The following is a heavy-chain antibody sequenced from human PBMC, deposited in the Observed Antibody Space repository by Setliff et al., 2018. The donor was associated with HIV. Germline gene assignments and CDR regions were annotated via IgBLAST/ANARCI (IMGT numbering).Heavy chain of an antibody. D-gene: IGHD1-7*01. CDR3: ARHRQWLTGSTPSYYMDV. V-gene: IGHV4-39*01. CDR1: GGYLSNIYYF. CDR2: ISYSSRT. Sequence: SETLSLTCNASGGYLSNIYYFWGWIRQPPGKGLELIVSISYSSRTYYNPSLKSRVTMSVDTSKNQFSLKLSSVTAADTAVYYCARHRQWLTGSTPSYYMDVWGKGTTVTVSS. J-gene: IGHJ6*03.